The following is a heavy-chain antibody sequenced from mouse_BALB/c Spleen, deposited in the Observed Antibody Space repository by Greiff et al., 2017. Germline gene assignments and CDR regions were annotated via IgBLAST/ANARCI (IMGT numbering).Heavy chain of an antibody. CDR3: ARGGVTAGGYYFDY. CDR2: IWSGGST. CDR1: GFSLTSYG. J-gene: IGHJ2*01. D-gene: IGHD2-2*01. Sequence: VQLQQSGPGLVQPSQSLSITCTVSGFSLTSYGVHWVRQSPGKGLEWLGVIWSGGSTDYNAAFISRLSISKDNSKGQVFFKMNSLQANDTAIYYCARGGVTAGGYYFDYWGQGTTLTVSS. V-gene: IGHV2-2*02.